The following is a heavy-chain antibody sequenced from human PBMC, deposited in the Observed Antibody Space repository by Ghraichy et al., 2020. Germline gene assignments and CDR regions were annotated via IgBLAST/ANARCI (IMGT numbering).Heavy chain of an antibody. CDR1: GYTFTAYY. V-gene: IGHV1-2*02. Sequence: ASVKVSCKTSGYTFTAYYVDWVRQAPGQGLEWMGWINPNSGDTNYAQKFQGRVTMTRDTSISTAYMELSSLRSDDTAVYYCAAHYNILTGYYDTLNDAFDIWGQGTMVTVSS. J-gene: IGHJ3*02. D-gene: IGHD3-9*01. CDR2: INPNSGDT. CDR3: AAHYNILTGYYDTLNDAFDI.